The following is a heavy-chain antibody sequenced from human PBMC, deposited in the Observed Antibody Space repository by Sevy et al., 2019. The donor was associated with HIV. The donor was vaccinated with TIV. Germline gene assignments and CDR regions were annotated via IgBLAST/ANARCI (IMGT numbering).Heavy chain of an antibody. Sequence: GGSLRLSCAASGFTFSNYALHWVRQAPGKGLEWVAIISYDANNKYYADSVKGRFTISRDNSKNTVYLQMKSLRVEDTAVCYCAREAAESPYSSSWFSNWFDPWGQGTLVTVSS. J-gene: IGHJ5*02. V-gene: IGHV3-30*04. CDR3: AREAAESPYSSSWFSNWFDP. D-gene: IGHD6-13*01. CDR2: ISYDANNK. CDR1: GFTFSNYA.